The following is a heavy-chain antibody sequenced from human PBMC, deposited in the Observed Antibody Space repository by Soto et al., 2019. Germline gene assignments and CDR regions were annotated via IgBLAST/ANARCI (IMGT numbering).Heavy chain of an antibody. D-gene: IGHD2-2*01. J-gene: IGHJ6*02. CDR1: GGTFSSYA. CDR3: ARLVPAAGYYYGMDV. CDR2: IIPIFGTA. Sequence: QVQLVQSGAEVKKPGSSVKVSCKASGGTFSSYAISWVRQAPGQGLEWMGGIIPIFGTANYAQKSQGRVTITADETTSTAYIELSSLRSEDTAVYYCARLVPAAGYYYGMDVWGQGTTVTVSS. V-gene: IGHV1-69*12.